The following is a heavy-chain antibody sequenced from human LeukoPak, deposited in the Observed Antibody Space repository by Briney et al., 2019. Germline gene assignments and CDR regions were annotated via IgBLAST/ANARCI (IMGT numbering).Heavy chain of an antibody. V-gene: IGHV3-23*01. Sequence: GGSLRLSCAASGFTFSSYAMSWVRQAPGKGLEWVSAISGSGGSTYYAGSVKGRFTISRDNSKNTLYLQMNSLRAEDTAVYYCAKVQRSLVPAAILDAFDIWGQGTMVTVSS. CDR1: GFTFSSYA. CDR3: AKVQRSLVPAAILDAFDI. D-gene: IGHD2-2*02. CDR2: ISGSGGST. J-gene: IGHJ3*02.